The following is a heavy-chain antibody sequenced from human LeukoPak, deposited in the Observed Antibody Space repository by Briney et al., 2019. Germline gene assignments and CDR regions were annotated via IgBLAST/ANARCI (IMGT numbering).Heavy chain of an antibody. J-gene: IGHJ2*01. Sequence: AASVKVSCKASGGTFSSYAISWVRQAPGQGLEWMGRIIPIFGTANYAQKFQGRVTITTDESTSTAYMELSSLRSEDTAVYYCARDAQGARRAVRYFDLWGRGTLVTVSS. CDR2: IIPIFGTA. V-gene: IGHV1-69*05. CDR3: ARDAQGARRAVRYFDL. CDR1: GGTFSSYA. D-gene: IGHD6-6*01.